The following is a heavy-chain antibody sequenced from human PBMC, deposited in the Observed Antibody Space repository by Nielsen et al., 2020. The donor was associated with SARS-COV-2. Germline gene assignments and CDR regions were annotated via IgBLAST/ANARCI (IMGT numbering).Heavy chain of an antibody. CDR3: ARELIVVVPAAIGAERVYYYYGMDV. J-gene: IGHJ6*02. CDR1: GFTFSSYG. Sequence: GESLKISCAASGFTFSSYGMHWVRQAPGKGLEWVAVIWYDGSNKYYADSVKGRFTISRDNSKNTLYLQMNSLRAEDTAVYYCARELIVVVPAAIGAERVYYYYGMDVWGQGTTVTVSS. CDR2: IWYDGSNK. D-gene: IGHD2-2*01. V-gene: IGHV3-33*01.